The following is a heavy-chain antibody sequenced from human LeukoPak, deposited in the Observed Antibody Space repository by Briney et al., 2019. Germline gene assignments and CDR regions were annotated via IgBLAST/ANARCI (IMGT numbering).Heavy chain of an antibody. D-gene: IGHD6-13*01. Sequence: VSVKVSCKASGYTFTSYWIQWVRQAPGQGPEWMGLINPSDGSIAYAHRFQGRVTMTRDTSTSIVYMDLSSLRSEDTAVYYCAKAPRNSSTMLDYWGQGTLLTVSS. CDR3: AKAPRNSSTMLDY. J-gene: IGHJ4*02. CDR1: GYTFTSYW. CDR2: INPSDGSI. V-gene: IGHV1-46*01.